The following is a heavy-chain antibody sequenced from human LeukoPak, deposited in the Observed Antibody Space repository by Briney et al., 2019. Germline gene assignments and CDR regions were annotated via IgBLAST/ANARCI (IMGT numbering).Heavy chain of an antibody. Sequence: PGGSLRLSCAASGFTFDDYGMSWVRQAPGKGLEWVSGINWNGGSTGYADSVKGRFTISRDNAKNSLYLQMNSLRAEDTALYYCARGQGGFGELSGYYHYMDVWGKGTTVTASS. J-gene: IGHJ6*03. V-gene: IGHV3-20*04. CDR3: ARGQGGFGELSGYYHYMDV. CDR1: GFTFDDYG. D-gene: IGHD3-10*01. CDR2: INWNGGST.